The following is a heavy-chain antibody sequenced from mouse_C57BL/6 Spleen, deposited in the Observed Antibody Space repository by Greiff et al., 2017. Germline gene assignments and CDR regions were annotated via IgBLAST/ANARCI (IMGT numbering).Heavy chain of an antibody. CDR1: GYTFTSYW. J-gene: IGHJ3*01. CDR2: INPSNGGT. Sequence: HVQLQQPGTELVKPGASVKLSCKASGYTFTSYWMHWVKQRPGQGLEWIGNINPSNGGTNYNEKFKSKATLTVDKSSSTAYMQLSSLTSEDSAVYYCARGGLGRGWFAYWGQGTLVTVSA. D-gene: IGHD4-1*01. CDR3: ARGGLGRGWFAY. V-gene: IGHV1-53*01.